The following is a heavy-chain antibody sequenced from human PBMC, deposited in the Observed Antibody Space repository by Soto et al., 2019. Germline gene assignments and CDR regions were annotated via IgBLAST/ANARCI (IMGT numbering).Heavy chain of an antibody. D-gene: IGHD1-26*01. CDR1: GGSISSGDYY. J-gene: IGHJ4*02. CDR2: IYYSGST. CDR3: ARVELSPPLCYFDY. Sequence: PSETLSLTCTVSGGSISSGDYYWSWIRQPPGKGLEWIGYIYYSGSTYYNPSLKSRVTISVDTSKNQFSLKLSSVTAADTAVYYCARVELSPPLCYFDYWGQGTLVTVSS. V-gene: IGHV4-30-4*02.